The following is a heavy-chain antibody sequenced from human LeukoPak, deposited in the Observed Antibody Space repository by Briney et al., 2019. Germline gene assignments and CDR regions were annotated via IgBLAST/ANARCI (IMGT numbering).Heavy chain of an antibody. CDR3: ARDGDGYNFGSDY. CDR1: GFTVSNNY. Sequence: GGSLRLSCAASGFTVSNNYMSWVRQAPGKALEWVSILYTGGTTYYADSVKGRFTISRDNSKNTLYLEMNSLRAEDTAVYYCARDGDGYNFGSDYWGQGTLVTVSS. J-gene: IGHJ4*02. V-gene: IGHV3-66*01. CDR2: LYTGGTT. D-gene: IGHD5-24*01.